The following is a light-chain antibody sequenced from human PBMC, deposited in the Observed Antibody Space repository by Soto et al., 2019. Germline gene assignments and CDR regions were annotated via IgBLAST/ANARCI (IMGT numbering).Light chain of an antibody. J-gene: IGLJ1*01. Sequence: QSVLTQPASVSGSPGQSITVSCTGTSSDVGGYNYVSWYQQHPGKAPKLMIYEVSNRPSGVSNRFSGSKSGNTASLTISGLQAEDEVDYYCSSYISSSPFVFGTGTKLTVL. CDR1: SSDVGGYNY. CDR3: SSYISSSPFV. CDR2: EVS. V-gene: IGLV2-14*01.